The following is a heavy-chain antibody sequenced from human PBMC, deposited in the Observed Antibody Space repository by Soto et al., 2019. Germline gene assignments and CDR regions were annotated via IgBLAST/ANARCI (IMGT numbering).Heavy chain of an antibody. Sequence: GGSLRLSCAASGFTFSSYAMSWVRQAPGKGLEWVSAISGSGGSTYYADSVKGRFTISRDNSKNTLYLQMNSLRAEDTAVYYCAKDLVGRGWPPGPYGMDVWGQGTTVTVSS. D-gene: IGHD6-19*01. J-gene: IGHJ6*02. CDR1: GFTFSSYA. V-gene: IGHV3-23*01. CDR2: ISGSGGST. CDR3: AKDLVGRGWPPGPYGMDV.